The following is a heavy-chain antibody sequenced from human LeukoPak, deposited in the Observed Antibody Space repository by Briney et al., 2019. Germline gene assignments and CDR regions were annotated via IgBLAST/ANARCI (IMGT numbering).Heavy chain of an antibody. CDR3: ARPTTVGSLFDY. Sequence: PGGSLRLSCAASGFTFSNYAMSWVRQAPGKGLEWVANVKQDGSEKFYVDSVKGRFTISRDNAKNSLYLQMNSLRVEDTAVYYCARPTTVGSLFDYWGQGTLVTVSS. CDR1: GFTFSNYA. CDR2: VKQDGSEK. V-gene: IGHV3-7*01. J-gene: IGHJ4*02. D-gene: IGHD4-17*01.